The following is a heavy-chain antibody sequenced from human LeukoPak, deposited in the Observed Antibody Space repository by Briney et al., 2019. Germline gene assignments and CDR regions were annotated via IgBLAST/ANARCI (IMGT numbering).Heavy chain of an antibody. CDR3: ARAWAVSFDN. CDR2: ISISGNIK. D-gene: IGHD7-27*01. Sequence: PGGSLRLSCAASGFTFSSYEMIWVRQAPGKGLEWVSYISISGNIKEYADSVRGRSTISRDNAKNSLYLQMNSLRAEDTAVYYCARAWAVSFDNWGQGTLVTVSS. CDR1: GFTFSSYE. V-gene: IGHV3-48*03. J-gene: IGHJ4*02.